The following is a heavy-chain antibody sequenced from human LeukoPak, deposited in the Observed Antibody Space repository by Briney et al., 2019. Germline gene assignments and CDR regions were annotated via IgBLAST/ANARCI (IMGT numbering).Heavy chain of an antibody. Sequence: EASVKVSCKASGYTFTSYGISWVRQAPGQGLEWMGWISAYNGNTNYAQKLQGRVTMTTDTSTSTAYMELRSLRSDDTAVYYCARVGMVRGPMGSSYFDYWGQGTLVTVSS. CDR1: GYTFTSYG. CDR2: ISAYNGNT. D-gene: IGHD3-10*01. V-gene: IGHV1-18*01. CDR3: ARVGMVRGPMGSSYFDY. J-gene: IGHJ4*02.